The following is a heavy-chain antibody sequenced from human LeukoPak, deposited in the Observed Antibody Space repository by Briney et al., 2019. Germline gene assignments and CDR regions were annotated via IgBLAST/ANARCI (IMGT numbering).Heavy chain of an antibody. D-gene: IGHD6-6*01. CDR3: ARASILAARPSDY. J-gene: IGHJ4*02. Sequence: PGGSLRLACAASGFTFSSYWMSWVRQAPGKGLEWVANIKQDGSEKYYVDSVKGRFTISRDNAKNSLYLQMNSLRAEDTAVYYCARASILAARPSDYWGQGTLVTVSS. CDR2: IKQDGSEK. V-gene: IGHV3-7*01. CDR1: GFTFSSYW.